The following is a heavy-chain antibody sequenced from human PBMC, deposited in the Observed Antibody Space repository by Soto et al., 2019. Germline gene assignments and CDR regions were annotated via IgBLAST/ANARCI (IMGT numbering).Heavy chain of an antibody. CDR3: ARGRAAAGPFYDY. CDR1: GFTVSSYS. V-gene: IGHV3-21*01. J-gene: IGHJ4*02. D-gene: IGHD6-13*01. CDR2: ISSSSSYI. Sequence: PGGSLRLSCAASGFTVSSYSMNWVRQAPGKGLEWVSSISSSSSYIYYADSVKGRFTISRDNAKNSLYLQMNSLRAEDTAVYYCARGRAAAGPFYDYWGQGTLVTVSS.